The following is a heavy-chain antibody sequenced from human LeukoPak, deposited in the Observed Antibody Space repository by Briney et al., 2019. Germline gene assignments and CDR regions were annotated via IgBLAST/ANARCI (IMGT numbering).Heavy chain of an antibody. CDR2: ISSSGSTI. Sequence: GGSLRLSCAASGFTFSDYYMSWIRQAPGKGLEWVSYISSSGSTIYYADSVKGRFTISRDNAKNSLYLQMNSLRAEDTAVYYCASFPVLRFLEWLEYWGQGTLVTVSS. CDR3: ASFPVLRFLEWLEY. D-gene: IGHD3-3*01. J-gene: IGHJ4*02. V-gene: IGHV3-11*04. CDR1: GFTFSDYY.